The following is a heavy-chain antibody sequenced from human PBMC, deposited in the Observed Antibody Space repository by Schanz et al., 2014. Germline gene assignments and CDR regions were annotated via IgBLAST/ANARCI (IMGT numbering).Heavy chain of an antibody. CDR3: ASDYNYFETEAP. CDR2: IKQDGSEK. J-gene: IGHJ5*02. CDR1: GFTFSSYA. V-gene: IGHV3-7*01. Sequence: GQLVESWGGVVQPGRSLRLSCAASGFTFSSYAMHWVRQAPGKGLEWVANIKQDGSEKYYVDSVKGRFTISRDNAKNSLYLQMNSLRAEDTAVYYCASDYNYFETEAPWGQGTLVTVSS. D-gene: IGHD3-16*01.